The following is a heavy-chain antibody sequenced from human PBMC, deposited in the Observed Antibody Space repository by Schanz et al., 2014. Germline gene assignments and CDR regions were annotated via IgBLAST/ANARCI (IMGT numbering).Heavy chain of an antibody. V-gene: IGHV3-23*01. Sequence: EVQLLDSGGGLVQPGGSLRLSCAASGFTFSTYAMSWVRQAPGTGLEWVSAISGSGGSTYYADSVKGRFTVSRDSGQNSLYLQMNSLRAGDTAVYYCAKDPSHGDYDYYFDYWGQGALVTVAS. J-gene: IGHJ4*02. CDR1: GFTFSTYA. CDR3: AKDPSHGDYDYYFDY. D-gene: IGHD3-22*01. CDR2: ISGSGGST.